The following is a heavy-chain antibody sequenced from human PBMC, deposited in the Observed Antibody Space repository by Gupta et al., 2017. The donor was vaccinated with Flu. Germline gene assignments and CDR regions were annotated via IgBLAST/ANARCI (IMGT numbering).Heavy chain of an antibody. D-gene: IGHD3-3*01. Sequence: QVQLVQSGAEVKKPGASVKVSCKASGYTFTSYYMHWVRQAPGQGLEWMGIINPSGGSTSYAQKFQGRVTMTRDTSTSTVYMELSSLRSEDTAVYYCARFSEYYDFWSGLDYWGQGTLVTVSS. CDR2: INPSGGST. CDR3: ARFSEYYDFWSGLDY. V-gene: IGHV1-46*01. J-gene: IGHJ4*02. CDR1: GYTFTSYY.